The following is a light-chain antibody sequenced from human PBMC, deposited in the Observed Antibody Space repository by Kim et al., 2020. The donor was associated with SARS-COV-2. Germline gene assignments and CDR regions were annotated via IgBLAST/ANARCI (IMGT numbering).Light chain of an antibody. Sequence: SITIACSGNSSDDGGYNYVSWYQQHTGTAPKLIIYDVSHRPAGVSNRFSGSKSGNTDYLTISGLQAEDEADYYCNSYTSGTTLYVFGTGTKVTVL. CDR3: NSYTSGTTLYV. CDR2: DVS. CDR1: SSDDGGYNY. V-gene: IGLV2-14*03. J-gene: IGLJ1*01.